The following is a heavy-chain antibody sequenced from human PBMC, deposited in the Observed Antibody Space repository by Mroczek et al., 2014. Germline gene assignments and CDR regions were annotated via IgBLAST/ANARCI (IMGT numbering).Heavy chain of an antibody. Sequence: QVQLVESGAEVKKPGASVKVSCKASGYTFTSYYMHWVRQAPGQGLEWMGIINPSGGSTSYAQKFQGRVTMTRDTSTSTVYMELSSLRSEDTAVYYCARGPRPREMATISRWYFDLWGLAPLVTVSS. D-gene: IGHD5-24*01. CDR2: INPSGGST. J-gene: IGHJ2*01. V-gene: IGHV1-46*03. CDR1: GYTFTSYY. CDR3: ARGPRPREMATISRWYFDL.